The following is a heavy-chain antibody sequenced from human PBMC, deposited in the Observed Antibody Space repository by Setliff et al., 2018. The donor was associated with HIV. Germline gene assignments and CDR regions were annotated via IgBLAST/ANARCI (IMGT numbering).Heavy chain of an antibody. CDR2: IYYRGSA. CDR3: ARARGPPLPVLDF. Sequence: KLSETLSLTCTVSGGSITTTNYYWGWVRQSPGKGLEWIGVIYYRGSAYYNLSLQSRVTLSVDTSKNSFSLHLTSVTAADTAVYFCARARGPPLPVLDFWGQGTLVTVSS. J-gene: IGHJ4*02. V-gene: IGHV4-39*07. CDR1: GGSITTTNYY. D-gene: IGHD3-10*01.